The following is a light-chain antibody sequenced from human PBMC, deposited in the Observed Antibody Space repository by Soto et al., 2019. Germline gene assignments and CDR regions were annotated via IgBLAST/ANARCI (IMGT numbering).Light chain of an antibody. CDR1: QTISSW. Sequence: DIQKTQSPSTLSGTVGDRVTITCRASQTISSWLAWYQQKPGKAPKLLIYKASTLKSGVPSRFSGSGSGTDFTLTISSLQPEDFATYYCQQLESYPSTFGGGTKVDI. V-gene: IGKV1-5*03. CDR2: KAS. CDR3: QQLESYPST. J-gene: IGKJ4*01.